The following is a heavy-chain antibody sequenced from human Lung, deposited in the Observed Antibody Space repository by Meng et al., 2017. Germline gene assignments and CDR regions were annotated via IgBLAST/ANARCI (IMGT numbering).Heavy chain of an antibody. Sequence: QVPLQRWGAGCVKPSETLALTCVVSGGSFSDYYWSWIRQSPGKGLEWIGEINHSGSTNYNPSLESRATISVDTSQNNLSLKLSSVTAADSAVYYCARGPTTMAHDFDYWGQGTLVTVSS. J-gene: IGHJ4*02. CDR2: INHSGST. V-gene: IGHV4-34*01. D-gene: IGHD4-11*01. CDR1: GGSFSDYY. CDR3: ARGPTTMAHDFDY.